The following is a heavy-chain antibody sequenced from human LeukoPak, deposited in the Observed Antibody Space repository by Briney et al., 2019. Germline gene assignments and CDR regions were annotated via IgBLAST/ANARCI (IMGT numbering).Heavy chain of an antibody. J-gene: IGHJ1*01. V-gene: IGHV1-69*04. Sequence: SVKVSCKASGGTFSSYTISWVRQAPGQGLEWMGRIIPILGIANYAQKFQGRVTITTDKSTSTAYMELSSLRSEDTAVYYCAREGRVVEMATGESFQHWGQGTLVTVSS. CDR3: AREGRVVEMATGESFQH. CDR2: IIPILGIA. D-gene: IGHD5-24*01. CDR1: GGTFSSYT.